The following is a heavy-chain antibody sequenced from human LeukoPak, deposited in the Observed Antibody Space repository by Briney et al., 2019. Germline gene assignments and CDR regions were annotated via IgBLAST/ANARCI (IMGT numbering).Heavy chain of an antibody. J-gene: IGHJ4*02. D-gene: IGHD3-3*01. CDR3: AKDLRIFGVVIVASFAY. CDR1: GFTFSSYA. CDR2: ISGSGGST. Sequence: GGSLRLSCAASGFTFSSYAMSWVRQAPGKGLEWVSAISGSGGSTYYADSVKGQFTISRDNSKNTLYLQMNSLRAEDTAVYYCAKDLRIFGVVIVASFAYWGRGTLVTVSS. V-gene: IGHV3-23*01.